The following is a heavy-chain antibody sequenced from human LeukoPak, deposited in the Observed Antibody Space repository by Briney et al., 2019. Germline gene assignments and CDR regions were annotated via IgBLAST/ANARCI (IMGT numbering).Heavy chain of an antibody. CDR1: GDSVSSNSAA. V-gene: IGHV6-1*01. Sequence: SQTLSLTCAISGDSVSSNSAAWNWIRQSPSRGLEWLGRTYYRSKWYNDYAVSVKSRITINPDTSKNQFSLKLSSVTAADTAVYYCASVTMHSSGERTSRGGYYFDYWGQGTLVTVSS. D-gene: IGHD6-25*01. J-gene: IGHJ4*02. CDR3: ASVTMHSSGERTSRGGYYFDY. CDR2: TYYRSKWYN.